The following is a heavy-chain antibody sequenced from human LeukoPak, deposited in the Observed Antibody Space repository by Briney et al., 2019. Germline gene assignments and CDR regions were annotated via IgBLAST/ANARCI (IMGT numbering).Heavy chain of an antibody. D-gene: IGHD6-13*01. Sequence: GGSLRLPCAASGFTVSSNYMSWVRQAPGKGLEWVSVIYSGGSTYYADSVKGRFTISRDNSKNTLYLQMNSLRAEDTAVYYCARGSVEQQPPLDYWGQGTLVTVSS. J-gene: IGHJ4*02. CDR2: IYSGGST. V-gene: IGHV3-66*01. CDR3: ARGSVEQQPPLDY. CDR1: GFTVSSNY.